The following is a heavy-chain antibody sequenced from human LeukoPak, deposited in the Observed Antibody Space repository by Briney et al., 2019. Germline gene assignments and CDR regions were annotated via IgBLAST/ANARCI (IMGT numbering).Heavy chain of an antibody. J-gene: IGHJ4*02. D-gene: IGHD6-19*01. CDR1: GFTFSVFG. CDR2: ISSGSGTI. V-gene: IGHV3-48*02. CDR3: ARGMAVAGLFDY. Sequence: GSLRLSCAASGFTFSVFGMNWVRQAPGKGLEWLSYISSGSGTIYYADSVKGRFTISRDNAKNSLYLQMNSLRDEDTAVYYCARGMAVAGLFDYWGQGTLVTVSS.